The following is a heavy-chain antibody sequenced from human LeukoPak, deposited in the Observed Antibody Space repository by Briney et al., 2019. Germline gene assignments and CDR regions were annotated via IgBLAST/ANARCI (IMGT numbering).Heavy chain of an antibody. CDR2: IYPSGNT. CDR1: RGSTSTYY. D-gene: IGHD6-13*01. V-gene: IGHV4-4*07. J-gene: IGHJ6*03. CDR3: ARVSSSSWYRPYYYYYMDV. Sequence: SETLSLTCTVSRGSTSTYYWSWIRQPAGKGLEWIGRIYPSGNTNFNPSLMSRVTMSIDTSKNQFSLKLSSVTAADTAVYYCARVSSSSWYRPYYYYYMDVWGKGTTVTISS.